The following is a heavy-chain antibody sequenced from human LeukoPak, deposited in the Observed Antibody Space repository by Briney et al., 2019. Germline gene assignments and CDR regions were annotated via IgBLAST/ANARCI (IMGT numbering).Heavy chain of an antibody. CDR1: GGSFSGYY. J-gene: IGHJ4*02. Sequence: PSETLSLNCAVYGGSFSGYYWSWIRQPPGKGLEWIGEINHSGSTNYNPSLKSRVTISVDTSKNQFSLKLSSVTAADTAVYYCARGHHTAKAYPSIDYWGQGTLVTVSS. V-gene: IGHV4-34*01. CDR3: ARGHHTAKAYPSIDY. D-gene: IGHD5-18*01. CDR2: INHSGST.